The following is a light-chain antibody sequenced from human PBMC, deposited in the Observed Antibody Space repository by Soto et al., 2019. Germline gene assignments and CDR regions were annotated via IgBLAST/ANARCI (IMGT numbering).Light chain of an antibody. J-gene: IGKJ1*01. CDR2: GAS. CDR1: QSVSSSY. CDR3: QQYGSSPRIT. V-gene: IGKV3-20*01. Sequence: EIVLTQSPGTLSLSPGEIATLSFSASQSVSSSYLAWYQQEPGQAPRLLIYGASSRATGIPDRFSGSGSGTDFSLTISRLEPEDFAVYYCQQYGSSPRITFGQGTKVDNK.